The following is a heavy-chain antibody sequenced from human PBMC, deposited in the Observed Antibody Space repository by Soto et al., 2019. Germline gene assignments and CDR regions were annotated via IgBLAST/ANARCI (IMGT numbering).Heavy chain of an antibody. J-gene: IGHJ4*02. CDR3: AKDMAKEVGWNDILTGSPDY. Sequence: EVQLVESGGGLVQPGRSLRLSCAASGFTFDAYAMHWVRQAPGKGLEWVSGISWNSGSIGYADSVKGRFTISRDNAKNSLYLQMNSLRAEDTALYYCAKDMAKEVGWNDILTGSPDYWGQGTLVTVSS. CDR1: GFTFDAYA. D-gene: IGHD3-9*01. V-gene: IGHV3-9*01. CDR2: ISWNSGSI.